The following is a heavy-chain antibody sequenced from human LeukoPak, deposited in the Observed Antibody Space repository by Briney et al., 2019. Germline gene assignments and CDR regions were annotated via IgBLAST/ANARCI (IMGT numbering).Heavy chain of an antibody. CDR1: GGSISSGTYY. J-gene: IGHJ4*02. CDR2: IYHSGST. V-gene: IGHV4-39*07. D-gene: IGHD3-9*01. CDR3: ARLTGYSFDY. Sequence: SETLSLTCTVSGGSISSGTYYWGWIRQPPGKGLEWIGSIYHSGSTYYNPSLKSRVTISVDTSKNQFSLKLSSVTAAGTAVYYCARLTGYSFDYWGQGTLVTVSS.